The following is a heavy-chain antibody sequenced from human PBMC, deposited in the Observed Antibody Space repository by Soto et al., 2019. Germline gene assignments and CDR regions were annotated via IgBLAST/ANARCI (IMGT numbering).Heavy chain of an antibody. CDR1: GGSMSSYY. J-gene: IGHJ5*02. V-gene: IGHV4-4*07. CDR2: VYSSGGT. CDR3: ARGQRVSDWFDX. D-gene: IGHD2-2*01. Sequence: SETLSLTFTVSGGSMSSYYWTWIRQPAGKGLEGIGRVYSSGGTHYKHSLKSRVTISLDTSKNEFSLRLLSVTDADTAVYYCARGQRVSDWFDXWGQGTLVTVSX.